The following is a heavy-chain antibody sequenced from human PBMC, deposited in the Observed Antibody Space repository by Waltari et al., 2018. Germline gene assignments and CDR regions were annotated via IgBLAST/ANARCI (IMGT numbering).Heavy chain of an antibody. CDR1: GYSISSGYY. CDR3: ARVYYYGSGSPFDY. J-gene: IGHJ4*02. CDR2: IDHSGST. D-gene: IGHD3-10*01. V-gene: IGHV4-38-2*01. Sequence: QVQLQESGPGLVKPSETLSRTCAVSGYSISSGYYWGWIRQPPGKGLEWIGSIDHSGSTYYTPSLKSRVTIAGDTSKNQFSLKLSSVTAADTAVYYCARVYYYGSGSPFDYWGQGTLVTVSS.